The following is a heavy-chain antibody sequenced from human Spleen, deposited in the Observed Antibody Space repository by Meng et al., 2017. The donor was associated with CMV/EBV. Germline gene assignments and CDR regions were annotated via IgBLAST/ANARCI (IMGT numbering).Heavy chain of an antibody. CDR2: INHSGST. CDR3: ARGLRGYYDSSGYPY. Sequence: QGQPQQWGAGLLKPSETLSLTCAVYGGSFSGYYWSWIRQPPGKGLEWIGEINHSGSTNYNPSLKSRVTISVDTSKNQFSLKLSSVTAADTAVYYCARGLRGYYDSSGYPYWGQGTLVTVSS. V-gene: IGHV4-34*01. D-gene: IGHD3-22*01. J-gene: IGHJ4*02. CDR1: GGSFSGYY.